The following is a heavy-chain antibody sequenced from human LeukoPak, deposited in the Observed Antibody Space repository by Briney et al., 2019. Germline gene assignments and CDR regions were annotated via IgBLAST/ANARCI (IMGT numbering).Heavy chain of an antibody. CDR1: GGSISSYY. V-gene: IGHV4-59*01. Sequence: PSETLSLTCTVSGGSISSYYWSWIRQPPGKGLEWIGYIYYSGSTNYNPSLKSRVTLSVDTSKNQFSLKLSSVTAADTAVYYCARVLGDSGSYPFDYWGQGTLVTVSS. CDR3: ARVLGDSGSYPFDY. J-gene: IGHJ4*02. D-gene: IGHD1-26*01. CDR2: IYYSGST.